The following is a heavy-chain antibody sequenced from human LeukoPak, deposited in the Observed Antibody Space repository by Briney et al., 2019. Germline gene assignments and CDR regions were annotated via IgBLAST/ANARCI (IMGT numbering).Heavy chain of an antibody. V-gene: IGHV4-4*07. Sequence: SETLSLTCTVSGGSISNYYWSWIRQPPGKGLEWIGRIYTSGSTNYNPSLKSRVTMSVDTSKNQFSLKLSSVTAADTAVYYCARGATSLGYCSSTSCLGAFDIWGQGTMVTVSS. J-gene: IGHJ3*02. D-gene: IGHD2-2*01. CDR3: ARGATSLGYCSSTSCLGAFDI. CDR2: IYTSGST. CDR1: GGSISNYY.